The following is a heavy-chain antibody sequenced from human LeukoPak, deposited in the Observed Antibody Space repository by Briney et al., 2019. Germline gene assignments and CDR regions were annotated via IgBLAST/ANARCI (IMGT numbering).Heavy chain of an antibody. CDR2: IIPIFGTA. V-gene: IGHV1-69*13. Sequence: SVKVSCKASGGTFSSYAISWVRQAPGQGLEWMGGIIPIFGTANYAQKFQGRVTITADESTSTAYMELSSLRSEDTAVYYCASNGLYYYGSGSLSQDYYYYMDVWGKGTTVTISS. CDR1: GGTFSSYA. D-gene: IGHD3-10*01. CDR3: ASNGLYYYGSGSLSQDYYYYMDV. J-gene: IGHJ6*03.